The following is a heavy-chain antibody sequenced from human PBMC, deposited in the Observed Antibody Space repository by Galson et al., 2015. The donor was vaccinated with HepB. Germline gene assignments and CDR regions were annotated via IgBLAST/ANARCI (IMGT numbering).Heavy chain of an antibody. D-gene: IGHD6-19*01. CDR2: ISGSGGST. J-gene: IGHJ4*02. Sequence: SLRLSCAASGFTFSSYAINWVRQAPGQGLEWVSVISGSGGSTYYAHSVQGRFTISRDNSTNTLSLQMNSLRAEDTALYYCAKSGQWLRGGYFDYWGQGTLVTVSS. CDR1: GFTFSSYA. CDR3: AKSGQWLRGGYFDY. V-gene: IGHV3-23*01.